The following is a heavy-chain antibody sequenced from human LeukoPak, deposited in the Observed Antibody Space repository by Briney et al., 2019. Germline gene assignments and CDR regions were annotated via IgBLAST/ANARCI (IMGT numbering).Heavy chain of an antibody. V-gene: IGHV4-39*07. CDR3: ARGLLSGYNPLLDY. D-gene: IGHD5-24*01. CDR2: IFYSGST. CDR1: GGSISTSNYY. J-gene: IGHJ4*02. Sequence: SETLSLTCTVSGGSISTSNYYWGWIRQPPGKGLEWIGNIFYSGSTYYSPSLRSRVTISVDTSKNQFSLKLSSVTAADTAVYYCARGLLSGYNPLLDYWGQGTLVTVSS.